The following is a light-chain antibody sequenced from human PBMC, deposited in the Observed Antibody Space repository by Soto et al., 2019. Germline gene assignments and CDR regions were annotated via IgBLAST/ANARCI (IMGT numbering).Light chain of an antibody. CDR3: QQYDNLLLLT. CDR1: QDISNY. Sequence: DIQMTQSPSSLSASVGDRVTITCQASQDISNYLNWYQQKPGKATKLLIYDASNLETGVPTRFSGSGSGKDFTFTISSLQPEDIATYYCQQYDNLLLLTFGGGTKVEIK. V-gene: IGKV1-33*01. J-gene: IGKJ4*01. CDR2: DAS.